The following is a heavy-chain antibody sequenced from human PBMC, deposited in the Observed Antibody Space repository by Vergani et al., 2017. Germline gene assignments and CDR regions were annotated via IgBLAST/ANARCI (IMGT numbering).Heavy chain of an antibody. CDR1: GGSISSSSYY. D-gene: IGHD3-16*01. V-gene: IGHV4-39*07. J-gene: IGHJ3*02. CDR2: SYYSGRT. CDR3: ARRVMGAFDI. Sequence: QLQLQESGPGLVKPSETLSLTCTVSGGSISSSSYYWGWIRQPPGKGLEWIGGSYYSGRTYYNPSLKSRITISVDTSKHQFSLKLRSVTAAYTAVSCCARRVMGAFDIWGQGTMVTVSS.